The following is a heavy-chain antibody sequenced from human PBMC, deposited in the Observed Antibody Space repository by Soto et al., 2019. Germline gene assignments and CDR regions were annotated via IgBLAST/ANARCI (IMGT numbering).Heavy chain of an antibody. J-gene: IGHJ4*01. Sequence: ASVKVSCKTFGFMFTSCYMHWVRQAPGQGLEWMGVINPTDGGTAYAQRFRGRVTMTRDTSTSTVYMELSSLTSEDTALYYCAREVGATDYWGQ. V-gene: IGHV1-46*01. CDR1: GFMFTSCY. D-gene: IGHD1-26*01. CDR2: INPTDGGT. CDR3: AREVGATDY.